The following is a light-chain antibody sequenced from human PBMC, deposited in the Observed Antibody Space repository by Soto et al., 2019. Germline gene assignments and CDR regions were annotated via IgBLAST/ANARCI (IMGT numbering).Light chain of an antibody. Sequence: QSVLTQPASVSGSPGQSITISCTGTSSDVGSYNLVSWYQQHPGKAPKIMIYEGSKRPSGVSNRFSGSKSGNTASLTISGLQAEDEADYYCCSYGGSRTLLFGGGTKVTVL. V-gene: IGLV2-23*01. CDR3: CSYGGSRTLL. CDR2: EGS. CDR1: SSDVGSYNL. J-gene: IGLJ2*01.